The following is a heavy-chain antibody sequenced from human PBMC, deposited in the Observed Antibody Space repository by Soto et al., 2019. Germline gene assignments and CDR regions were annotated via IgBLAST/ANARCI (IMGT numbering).Heavy chain of an antibody. CDR1: GFTFSNYG. Sequence: QVQLVESGGGVVQPGRSLRLSCTASGFTFSNYGMHWVRQAPGKGLEWVAVIWYDGSNKYYADSVKGRFTISRDNSKNTLYLQMNSLRAEDTALYYCARSLCSASCHNWFDPWGQGTLVTVSS. CDR2: IWYDGSNK. V-gene: IGHV3-33*01. J-gene: IGHJ5*02. D-gene: IGHD2-2*01. CDR3: ARSLCSASCHNWFDP.